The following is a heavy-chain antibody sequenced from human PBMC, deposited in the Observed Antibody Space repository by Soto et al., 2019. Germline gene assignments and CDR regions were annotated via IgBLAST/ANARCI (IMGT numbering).Heavy chain of an antibody. CDR3: ASGAGHYDFWSGYKKTPNYYYYGMDV. CDR1: GYTFTSYG. Sequence: ASVKVSCKASGYTFTSYGISWVRQAPGQGLEWMGWISAYNGNTNYAQKLQGRVTMTTDTSTSTAYMELRSLRSDDTAVYYCASGAGHYDFWSGYKKTPNYYYYGMDVWGQGTTVTVSS. J-gene: IGHJ6*02. D-gene: IGHD3-3*01. V-gene: IGHV1-18*01. CDR2: ISAYNGNT.